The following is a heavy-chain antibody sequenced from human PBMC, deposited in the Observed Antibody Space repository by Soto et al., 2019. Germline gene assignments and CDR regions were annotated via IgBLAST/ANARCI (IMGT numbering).Heavy chain of an antibody. CDR1: GFSFSSYA. V-gene: IGHV3-23*01. D-gene: IGHD6-6*01. Sequence: PGWSLRLSCAASGFSFSSYAMGWVRQAPEKGLEWVSVIGGSGGSTYYADSVKGRFTISRDNSKNTFYLQMNNLGAEDTAVYYCAKDDEYSTYVDYWGQGTLVTVSS. CDR3: AKDDEYSTYVDY. CDR2: IGGSGGST. J-gene: IGHJ4*02.